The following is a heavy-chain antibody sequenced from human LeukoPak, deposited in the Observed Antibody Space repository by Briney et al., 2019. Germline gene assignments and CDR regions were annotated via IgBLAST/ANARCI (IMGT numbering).Heavy chain of an antibody. V-gene: IGHV4-34*01. J-gene: IGHJ4*02. D-gene: IGHD3-10*01. CDR1: GGSFSGYY. CDR3: ARGLYYYDSGSYSYYFDY. Sequence: PSETLSLTCAVYGGSFSGYYWSWIRQPPGKGLEWIGEINHSGSTNYNPSLKSRVTISVDTSKNQFSLKLSSVTAADTAVYYCARGLYYYDSGSYSYYFDYWGQGTLVTVSS. CDR2: INHSGST.